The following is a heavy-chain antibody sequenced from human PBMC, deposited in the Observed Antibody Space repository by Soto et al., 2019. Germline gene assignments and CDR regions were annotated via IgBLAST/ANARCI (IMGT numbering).Heavy chain of an antibody. D-gene: IGHD2-21*01. CDR1: GFTFSSYA. Sequence: EVKLVESRGGLVQPGGSLRLSCAASGFTFSSYAMHWVRQAPGKGLEYVSAITSNGGNTDYASSVKGRFTISRDNSKNTLYLQMGSLRAEDMAVYYCARRIPFGYGMDVWGQGTTVTVSS. CDR2: ITSNGGNT. CDR3: ARRIPFGYGMDV. V-gene: IGHV3-64*01. J-gene: IGHJ6*02.